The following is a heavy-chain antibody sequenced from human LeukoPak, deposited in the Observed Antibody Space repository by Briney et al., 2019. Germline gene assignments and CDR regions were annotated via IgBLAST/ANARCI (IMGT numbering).Heavy chain of an antibody. V-gene: IGHV4-59*01. D-gene: IGHD3-9*01. CDR3: AILTGYYVFDY. J-gene: IGHJ4*02. CDR1: GGSISSYY. Sequence: SETLSLTCTVSGGSISSYYWSWIRQPPGKGLEWIGYIYYSGSTNYNPSLKSRVTISVDTSKNQFSLKLSSVTAADTAVYYCAILTGYYVFDYWGQGTLVTVSS. CDR2: IYYSGST.